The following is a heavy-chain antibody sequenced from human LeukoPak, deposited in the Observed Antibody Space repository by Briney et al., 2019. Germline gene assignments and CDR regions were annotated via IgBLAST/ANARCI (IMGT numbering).Heavy chain of an antibody. D-gene: IGHD2-15*01. CDR3: VRGGGPSYKYNAFDI. V-gene: IGHV3-48*03. Sequence: GGSLRLSCTVSGFTFSIFEMNWVRQAPGKGLEWVAYITNSGSTIDYADSVKGRFTISRDNARNSLYLQMSSLRAEDTAVYYCVRGGGPSYKYNAFDIWGQGTMVTVSS. J-gene: IGHJ3*02. CDR2: ITNSGSTI. CDR1: GFTFSIFE.